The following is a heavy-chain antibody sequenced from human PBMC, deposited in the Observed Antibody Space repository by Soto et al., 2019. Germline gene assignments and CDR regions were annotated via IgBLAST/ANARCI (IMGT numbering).Heavy chain of an antibody. CDR1: GDTFSSYA. J-gene: IGHJ4*02. V-gene: IGHV1-69*01. CDR3: ARVGPAHYYDSSGYYSPLDY. Sequence: QVQLVQSGAEVKKPGSSVKVSCKASGDTFSSYAINWVRQAPGQGLAWIGGIIPMFGTANYAQKFKGRVTITAGESTSTVDMELSSLRSEDTAVYYCARVGPAHYYDSSGYYSPLDYWGQGTLVTVSS. CDR2: IIPMFGTA. D-gene: IGHD3-22*01.